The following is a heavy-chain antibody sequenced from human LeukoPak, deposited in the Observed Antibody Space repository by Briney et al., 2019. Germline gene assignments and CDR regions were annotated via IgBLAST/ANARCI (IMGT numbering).Heavy chain of an antibody. J-gene: IGHJ4*02. CDR3: ARLLDYVVD. Sequence: SETLSLTCTVSGGSISSYYWSWIRQPPGKGLEWIGEINHSGSTNYNPSLKSRVTISVDTSKSQFSLKLSSVTAADTAVYYCARLLDYVVDWGQGTLVTVSS. CDR2: INHSGST. V-gene: IGHV4-34*01. CDR1: GGSISSYY. D-gene: IGHD2-2*01.